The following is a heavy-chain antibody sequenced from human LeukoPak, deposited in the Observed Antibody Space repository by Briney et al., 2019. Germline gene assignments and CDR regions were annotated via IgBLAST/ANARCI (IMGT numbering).Heavy chain of an antibody. D-gene: IGHD3-3*01. Sequence: SETLSLTCTVSGGSISSSSYYWGWIRQHPGKGLEWIGQVHLDGRTNYNPSLESRLTMSVDVSENQVSLKLTSVTAADTAVYYCAREGGFYRPLDYSGQGTLVTVSS. J-gene: IGHJ4*02. CDR2: VHLDGRT. CDR1: GGSISSSSYY. V-gene: IGHV4-39*07. CDR3: AREGGFYRPLDY.